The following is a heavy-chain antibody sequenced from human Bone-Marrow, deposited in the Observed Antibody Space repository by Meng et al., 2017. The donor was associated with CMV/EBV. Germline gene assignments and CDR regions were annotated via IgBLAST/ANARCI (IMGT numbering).Heavy chain of an antibody. CDR3: ASSGFLRYFDWFADY. V-gene: IGHV3-7*03. Sequence: GESLKISCAASGFTFSSYWMSWVRQAPGKGLEWVANIKQDGSEKYYVDSVKGRFTISRDSSKNTLYLQMNSLRAEDTAVYYCASSGFLRYFDWFADYWGQGTLVTVSS. CDR1: GFTFSSYW. D-gene: IGHD3-9*01. CDR2: IKQDGSEK. J-gene: IGHJ4*02.